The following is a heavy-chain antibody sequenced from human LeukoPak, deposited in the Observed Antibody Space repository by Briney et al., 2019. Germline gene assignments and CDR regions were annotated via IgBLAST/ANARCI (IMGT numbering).Heavy chain of an antibody. CDR3: VTDWPVW. V-gene: IGHV3-48*01. Sequence: GGSLRLSCAVSGFTFSGSGMHWVRQAPGKGLEWVSYISNTGSPIYYADSVKDRFTISRDNAKNSLWLQMSSLRADDTAVYFCVTDWPVWWGLGTLVTVSS. D-gene: IGHD3-16*01. CDR1: GFTFSGSG. J-gene: IGHJ4*02. CDR2: ISNTGSPI.